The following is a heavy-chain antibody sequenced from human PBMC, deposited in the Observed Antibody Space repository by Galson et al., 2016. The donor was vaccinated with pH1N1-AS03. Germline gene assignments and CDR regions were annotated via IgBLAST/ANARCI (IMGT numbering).Heavy chain of an antibody. V-gene: IGHV3-21*01. CDR3: VTDGTFGSTIEH. CDR1: GFIFSNIG. CDR2: IDEGGSHP. D-gene: IGHD2-15*01. J-gene: IGHJ4*02. Sequence: CAASGFIFSNIGMNWVRQAPGKGPEWVSSIDEGGSHPYSADSLQGRFTISRDNTKNSLFLHMNSLRAEDTAVYYCVTDGTFGSTIEHWGQGTLVTVSS.